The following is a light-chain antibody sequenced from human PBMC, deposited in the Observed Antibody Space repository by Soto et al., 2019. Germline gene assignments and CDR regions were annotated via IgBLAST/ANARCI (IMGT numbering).Light chain of an antibody. CDR2: SAS. Sequence: EIVMTQSPAPLSVSPGERATLSCGASPTISSKLAWYQQKPGQAPRLLIYSASTRATGIPARFSGSGSGTEFTLTISSLQSEDFAVYYCQQYNNWPLTFGGGSRVEIK. J-gene: IGKJ4*01. CDR1: PTISSK. CDR3: QQYNNWPLT. V-gene: IGKV3-15*01.